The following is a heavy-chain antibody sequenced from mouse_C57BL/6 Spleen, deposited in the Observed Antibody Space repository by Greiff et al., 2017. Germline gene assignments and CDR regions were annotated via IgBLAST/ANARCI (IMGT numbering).Heavy chain of an antibody. CDR1: GFTFSSYG. CDR3: ARQESDYGGFAY. J-gene: IGHJ3*01. CDR2: ISSGGSYT. D-gene: IGHD2-4*01. V-gene: IGHV5-6*01. Sequence: EVKLVESGGDLVKPGGSLKLSCAASGFTFSSYGMSWVRQTPDKRLEWVATISSGGSYTYYPDSVKGRFTISRDNAKNTLYLQMSSLKSEDTAMYYCARQESDYGGFAYWGQGTLVTVSA.